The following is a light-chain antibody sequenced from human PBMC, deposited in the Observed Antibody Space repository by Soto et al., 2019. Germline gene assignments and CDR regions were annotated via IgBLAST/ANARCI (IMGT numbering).Light chain of an antibody. CDR2: RNN. CDR1: SSNIGSNY. CDR3: AAWDDSLSGPCVV. J-gene: IGLJ2*01. Sequence: QSVLTQPPSASGTPGQRVTISCSGSSSNIGSNYVYWHQQLPGTAPKLLIYRNNQRPSGVPDRFSGSKSGTSASLAISGLRSEDEADYYCAAWDDSLSGPCVVFGGGTQLTVL. V-gene: IGLV1-47*01.